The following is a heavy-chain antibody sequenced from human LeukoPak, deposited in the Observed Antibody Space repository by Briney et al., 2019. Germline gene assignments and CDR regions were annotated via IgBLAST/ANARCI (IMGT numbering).Heavy chain of an antibody. CDR2: ISYDGSNK. CDR1: GFTFSSYA. Sequence: PGGSLRLSCAASGFTFSSYAMHWVRQAPGKGLEWVAVISYDGSNKYYADSVKGRFTISRDNSKNTLYLQMNSLRAEDTAVYYCARDPDLGGYCSSTSCQGPFDYWGQGTLVTVSS. D-gene: IGHD2-2*01. CDR3: ARDPDLGGYCSSTSCQGPFDY. J-gene: IGHJ4*02. V-gene: IGHV3-30-3*01.